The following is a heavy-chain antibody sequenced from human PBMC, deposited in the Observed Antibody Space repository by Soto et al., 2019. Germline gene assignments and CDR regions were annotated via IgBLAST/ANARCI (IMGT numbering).Heavy chain of an antibody. CDR2: ISAYNGNT. J-gene: IGHJ6*02. V-gene: IGHV1-18*01. Sequence: ASVKVSCKASGYTFTSYGISWVRLAPGQGLEWMGWISAYNGNTNYAQKLQGRVTMTTDTSTSTAYMELRSLRSDDTAVYYCARYYDFWSGTAPHYYYYGMDVWGQGTTVTVSS. CDR1: GYTFTSYG. D-gene: IGHD3-3*01. CDR3: ARYYDFWSGTAPHYYYYGMDV.